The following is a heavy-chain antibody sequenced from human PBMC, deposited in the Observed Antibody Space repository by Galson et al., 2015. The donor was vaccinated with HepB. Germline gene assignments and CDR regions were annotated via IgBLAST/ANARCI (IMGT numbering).Heavy chain of an antibody. V-gene: IGHV3-30-3*01. J-gene: IGHJ3*02. D-gene: IGHD6-13*01. CDR3: ARGSSSWYIDAFDI. CDR2: ISYDGSNK. Sequence: SLRLSCAASGFTFSSYAMHWVRQAPGKGLEWVAVISYDGSNKYYADSVKGRFTISRDNSKNTLYLQMNSQRAEDTAVYYCARGSSSWYIDAFDIWGQGTMVTVSS. CDR1: GFTFSSYA.